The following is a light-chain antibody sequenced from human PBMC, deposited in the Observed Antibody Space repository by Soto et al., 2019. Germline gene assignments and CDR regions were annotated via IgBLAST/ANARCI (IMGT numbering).Light chain of an antibody. CDR3: HQRSGWLRGT. CDR2: DAS. Sequence: EIVLTQSPATLSLSPGERTTLSCRASQSVSTYLAWYQQRPGQAPRLLIYDASNRATGVPARLSGSGSGTDFTLTVSSLELEDFAVYYWHQRSGWLRGTFGGGTKVEIK. V-gene: IGKV3-11*01. J-gene: IGKJ4*01. CDR1: QSVSTY.